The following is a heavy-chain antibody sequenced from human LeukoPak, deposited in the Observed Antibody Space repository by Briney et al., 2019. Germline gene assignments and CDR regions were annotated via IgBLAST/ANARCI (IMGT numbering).Heavy chain of an antibody. Sequence: SGGSLRLSCAASGFTFSSYAMHWVRQAPGKGLEWVAVISYDGSNKYYADSVKGRFTISRDNSKNTLYLQMNSLRAEDTAVYYCARDFYGSGSYFPHYYYYYGMDVWGQGTTVTVSS. CDR2: ISYDGSNK. D-gene: IGHD3-10*01. CDR3: ARDFYGSGSYFPHYYYYYGMDV. J-gene: IGHJ6*02. V-gene: IGHV3-30-3*01. CDR1: GFTFSSYA.